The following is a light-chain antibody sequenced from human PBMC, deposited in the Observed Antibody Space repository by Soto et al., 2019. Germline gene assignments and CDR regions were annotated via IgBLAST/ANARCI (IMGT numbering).Light chain of an antibody. J-gene: IGLJ1*01. Sequence: QSALTQPASVSGSPGQSITISCTGTSSDVGGYNSVSLYQQHPGKAPKVMIYDVSNRPSGVSNRFSGSKSGDTASLTISGLQAEDEADYYCNSFTSSITYVFGTGTKLTVL. CDR1: SSDVGGYNS. CDR3: NSFTSSITYV. V-gene: IGLV2-14*01. CDR2: DVS.